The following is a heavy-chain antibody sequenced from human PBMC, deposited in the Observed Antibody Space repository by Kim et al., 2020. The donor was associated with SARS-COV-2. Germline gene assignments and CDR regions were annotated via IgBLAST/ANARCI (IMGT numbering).Heavy chain of an antibody. CDR1: GVTFSSNY. J-gene: IGHJ5*02. CDR2: LRSSSSTN. Sequence: GGSLRLSCAVSGVTFSSNYMNWVRQAPGKGLEWVSSLRSSSSTNYYAAAVKGCFTITSNTDKNPQYQIMNSLGADATVVYCWARGGPGLTWFGDFGCLDP. D-gene: IGHD3-10*01. CDR3: ARGGPGLTWFGDFGCLDP. V-gene: IGHV3-21*01.